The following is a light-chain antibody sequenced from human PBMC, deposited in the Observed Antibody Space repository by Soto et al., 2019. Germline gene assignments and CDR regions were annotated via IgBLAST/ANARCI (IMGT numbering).Light chain of an antibody. CDR1: SSDVGGYSF. V-gene: IGLV2-14*01. CDR3: SSYTSSDTLV. CDR2: EVS. J-gene: IGLJ1*01. Sequence: QSALTQPASVAGAPGQSITISCTGTSSDVGGYSFVSWYQHHPGKAPKLIIYEVSNRPSGVSNRFSGSKSANTASLTISGLQAEDESDYYCSSYTSSDTLVFGTGTKLTVL.